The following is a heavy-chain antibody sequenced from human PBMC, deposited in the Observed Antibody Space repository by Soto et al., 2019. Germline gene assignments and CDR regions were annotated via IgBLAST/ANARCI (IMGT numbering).Heavy chain of an antibody. CDR3: ARAFKGLSQIDY. J-gene: IGHJ4*02. V-gene: IGHV4-61*05. CDR2: IYYSGST. D-gene: IGHD3-10*01. CDR1: GGSISSSSYY. Sequence: SETLSLTCTVSGGSISSSSYYWGWIRQPPGKGLEWIGYIYYSGSTNYNPSLKSRVTISVDTSKNQFSLKLSSVTAADTAVYYCARAFKGLSQIDYWGQGNLVTVS.